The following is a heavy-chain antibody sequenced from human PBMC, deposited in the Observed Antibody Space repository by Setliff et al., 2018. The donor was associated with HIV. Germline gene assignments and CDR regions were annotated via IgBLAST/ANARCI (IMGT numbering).Heavy chain of an antibody. CDR3: TREWVLIKQTIVGATPYYYYYMDV. V-gene: IGHV3-48*04. D-gene: IGHD1-26*01. CDR2: IISGDSTI. J-gene: IGHJ6*03. CDR1: GLTFNRYW. Sequence: GSLRLSCVASGLTFNRYWMSWVRQAPGKGLEWVSSIISGDSTIYYADSVKGRFTISRDNAKNSLILQMNSLKTEDTAVYYCTREWVLIKQTIVGATPYYYYYMDVWGKGTTVTVSS.